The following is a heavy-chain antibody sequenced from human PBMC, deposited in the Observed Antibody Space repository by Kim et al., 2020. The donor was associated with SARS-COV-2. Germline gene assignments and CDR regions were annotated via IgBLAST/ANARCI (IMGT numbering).Heavy chain of an antibody. CDR1: GLTFGNYA. D-gene: IGHD6-19*01. Sequence: GGSLRLSCEASGLTFGNYAMSWVRQGPGRGLEWVASVNNGNYPYYANSVKGRFTVSRDNAKNLFYLQMGSLRAEDTALYYCAKDHPSRGWPTFDSWGQGTLVTVSS. V-gene: IGHV3-23*01. J-gene: IGHJ4*02. CDR2: VNNGNYP. CDR3: AKDHPSRGWPTFDS.